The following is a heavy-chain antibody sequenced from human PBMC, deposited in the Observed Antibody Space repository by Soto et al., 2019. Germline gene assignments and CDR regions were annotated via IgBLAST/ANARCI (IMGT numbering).Heavy chain of an antibody. D-gene: IGHD3-10*01. V-gene: IGHV4-59*12. J-gene: IGHJ4*02. CDR1: GGSISSYY. CDR2: IYYSGST. CDR3: ARANYGLYPLFDY. Sequence: QVQLQESGPGLVKPSETLSLTCTVSGGSISSYYWSWIRQPPGKGLEWIGYIYYSGSTYYNPSLKSRVTISVDTSKNQFSLKLSSVTAADTAVYYCARANYGLYPLFDYWGQGTLVTVSS.